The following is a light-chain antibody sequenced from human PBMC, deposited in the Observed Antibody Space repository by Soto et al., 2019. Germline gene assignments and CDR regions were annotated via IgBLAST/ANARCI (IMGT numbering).Light chain of an antibody. CDR2: EDS. Sequence: QSVLAQPASVSGSPGQSITISCTGTINDVGSYNLVSWYQQHPGKAPKLMISEDSKRPSGVSTRFSGSKSGITASLTISGLRAEDEADYYCCSYAGSSTYVFGTGTNVTVL. J-gene: IGLJ1*01. CDR1: INDVGSYNL. V-gene: IGLV2-23*01. CDR3: CSYAGSSTYV.